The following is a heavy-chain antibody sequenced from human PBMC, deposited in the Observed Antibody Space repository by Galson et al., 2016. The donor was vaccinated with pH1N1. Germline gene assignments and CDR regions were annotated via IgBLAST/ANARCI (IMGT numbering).Heavy chain of an antibody. CDR2: ISYDGSVE. J-gene: IGHJ4*02. Sequence: SLRLSCAASGFTFSSFGMHWVRQAPGKGLEWMAVISYDGSVEYYGDSVKGRFSISRDNSKKTLDLQMNSLRPEDTAVYYCAKGSGEVWSGSKRYSFDYWGQGALVTGSS. V-gene: IGHV3-30*18. D-gene: IGHD3-3*01. CDR3: AKGSGEVWSGSKRYSFDY. CDR1: GFTFSSFG.